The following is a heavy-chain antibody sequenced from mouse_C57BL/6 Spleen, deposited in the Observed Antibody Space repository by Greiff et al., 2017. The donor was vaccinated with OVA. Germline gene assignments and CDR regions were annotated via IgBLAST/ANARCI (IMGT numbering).Heavy chain of an antibody. CDR2: INPNNGGT. D-gene: IGHD2-5*01. CDR3: ARGNSNYGAMDY. CDR1: GYTFTDYN. Sequence: VQLKESGPELVKPGASVKIPCKASGYTFTDYNMDWVKQSHGKSLEWIGDINPNNGGTIYNQKFKGKATLTVDKSSSTAYMELRSLTSEDTAVYYCARGNSNYGAMDYWGQGTSVTVSS. J-gene: IGHJ4*01. V-gene: IGHV1-18*01.